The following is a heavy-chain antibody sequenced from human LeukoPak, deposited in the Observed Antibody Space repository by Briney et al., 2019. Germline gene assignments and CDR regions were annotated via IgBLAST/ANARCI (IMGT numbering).Heavy chain of an antibody. Sequence: SETLSLTCTVSGGSISSYYWSWIRQPPGKGLEWIGYIYTSGSTNYNPSLKSRVTISVDTSKNQFSLKLSSVTAADTAVYYCARSTAARTPYYYYYYMDVWGKGTTVTVSS. CDR1: GGSISSYY. CDR2: IYTSGST. V-gene: IGHV4-4*09. CDR3: ARSTAARTPYYYYYYMDV. D-gene: IGHD6-6*01. J-gene: IGHJ6*03.